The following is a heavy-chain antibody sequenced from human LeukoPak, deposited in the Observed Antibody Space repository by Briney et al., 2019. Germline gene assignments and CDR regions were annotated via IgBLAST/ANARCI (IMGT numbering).Heavy chain of an antibody. CDR2: IDYSGST. CDR3: ARRDSGSGKMDV. Sequence: SETLSLTCTVSGGSIGTYKWNWIRQPPGKGLEWIGNIDYSGSTYYNPSLKSRVTISLDTSKNQFSLKLSSVTAADTAVYHCARRDSGSGKMDVWGQGTTVAVSS. CDR1: GGSIGTYK. J-gene: IGHJ6*02. D-gene: IGHD3-10*01. V-gene: IGHV4-59*08.